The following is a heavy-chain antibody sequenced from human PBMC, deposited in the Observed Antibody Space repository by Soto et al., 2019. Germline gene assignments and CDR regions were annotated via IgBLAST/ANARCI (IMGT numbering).Heavy chain of an antibody. J-gene: IGHJ4*02. CDR2: INAGNGNT. CDR3: ARSIVVVTALDY. D-gene: IGHD2-21*02. V-gene: IGHV1-3*05. Sequence: QVQLVQSEAEEKKPGASVKVSCKASGYTFTSYAMHWVRQAPGQRLEWMGWINAGNGNTKYSQKFQGRVTITRDTSASTAYMELSSLRSEDTAVYYCARSIVVVTALDYWGQGTLVTVSS. CDR1: GYTFTSYA.